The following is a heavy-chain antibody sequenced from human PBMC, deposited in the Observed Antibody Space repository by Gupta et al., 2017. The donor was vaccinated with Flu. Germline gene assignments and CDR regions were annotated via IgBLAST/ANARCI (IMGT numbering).Heavy chain of an antibody. V-gene: IGHV1-8*01. CDR2: INPNSGNT. D-gene: IGHD4-17*01. Sequence: YDLKWVRQAPGQGLEWMGWINPNSGNTGYAQKFQGRVTMTRNTSISTAYMELSSLKSDDTAVYYCARDYSDYLTYYSGMDVWGQGTTVTVSS. CDR1: YD. CDR3: ARDYSDYLTYYSGMDV. J-gene: IGHJ6*02.